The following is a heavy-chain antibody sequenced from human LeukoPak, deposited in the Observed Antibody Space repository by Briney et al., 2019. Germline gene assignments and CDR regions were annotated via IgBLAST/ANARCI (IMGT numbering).Heavy chain of an antibody. D-gene: IGHD6-19*01. CDR2: IWYDGSNK. J-gene: IGHJ4*02. Sequence: GGSLRLSCAASGFTFSSYGMHWVRQAPGKGLEWVAVIWYDGSNKYYADSVKGRFTISRDNSKDTLYLQMNSLRAEDTAVYYCARGGDSSGWFFDYWGQGTLVTVSS. CDR3: ARGGDSSGWFFDY. V-gene: IGHV3-33*01. CDR1: GFTFSSYG.